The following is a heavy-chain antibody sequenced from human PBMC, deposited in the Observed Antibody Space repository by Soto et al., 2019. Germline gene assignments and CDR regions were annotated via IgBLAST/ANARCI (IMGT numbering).Heavy chain of an antibody. CDR2: MSHMTGMT. CDR1: GGTFGSYA. D-gene: IGHD3-3*01. V-gene: IGHV1-69*10. J-gene: IGHJ1*01. CDR3: ARGGTAGYEFWSNTRGDWLSX. Sequence: SMKVSCKASGGTFGSYAISWVRQAPGQGLEWMGGMSHMTGMTKTTYLTDFQHRLTMTWDTSVTTAYLEVRALKSDDTAVYFCARGGTAGYEFWSNTRGDWLSXWGQGTLVTVSX.